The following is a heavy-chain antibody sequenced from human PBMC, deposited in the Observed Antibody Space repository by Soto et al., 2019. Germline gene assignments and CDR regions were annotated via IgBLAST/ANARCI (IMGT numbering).Heavy chain of an antibody. CDR3: ARGGRDYEGSGYYRGHV. V-gene: IGHV1-69*12. CDR2: IVPIFGA. CDR1: GGTFSNYG. D-gene: IGHD3-22*01. Sequence: QVQLVQSGAEVKKPGSSVKVSCKSSGGTFSNYGFSWVRQAPGQGLECMGVIVPIFGAEHPQKFQGRVTITADESTNTVFMERRGRRSEDTAVYYCARGGRDYEGSGYYRGHVWGQGTTVTVSS. J-gene: IGHJ6*02.